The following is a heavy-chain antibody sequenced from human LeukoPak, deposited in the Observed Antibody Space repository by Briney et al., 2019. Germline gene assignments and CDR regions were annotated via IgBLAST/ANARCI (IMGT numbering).Heavy chain of an antibody. J-gene: IGHJ4*02. D-gene: IGHD3-3*01. CDR1: GYSISSGYY. V-gene: IGHV4-38-2*01. Sequence: SETLSLTCAVSGYSISSGYYWGWIRQPPGKGLEWLGTIYHSGSTYYNPSLKSRVTISVDTSKNQFSLKLSSVTAADTAVYYCARHGFWSGYNYVLDYWGQGTLVTVSS. CDR3: ARHGFWSGYNYVLDY. CDR2: IYHSGST.